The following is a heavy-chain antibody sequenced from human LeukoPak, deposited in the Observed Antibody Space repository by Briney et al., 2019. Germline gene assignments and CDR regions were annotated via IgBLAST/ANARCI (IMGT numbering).Heavy chain of an antibody. J-gene: IGHJ6*03. CDR3: ARDVAAIAGGYMDV. V-gene: IGHV3-21*01. D-gene: IGHD2-15*01. Sequence: GGSLRLSCAASGFTFSSYSMNWVRQAPGKGLDWASSISDSGSSIFYADSVKGRFTISRDNAKNSLYLQMNSLRAEDTAVYYCARDVAAIAGGYMDVWGKGTTVTVSS. CDR2: ISDSGSSI. CDR1: GFTFSSYS.